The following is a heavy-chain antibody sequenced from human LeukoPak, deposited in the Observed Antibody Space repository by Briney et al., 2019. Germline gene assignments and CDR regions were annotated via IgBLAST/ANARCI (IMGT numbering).Heavy chain of an antibody. Sequence: GGSLRLSCAASGFTFSSYEMNWVRQAPGKGLECVSYISSSGSTIYYADSVKGRVTISRDNDKNSLYLQMNSLRAEDTAVYYCAKDTRVYRSSWTIDPWGQGTRVTVSS. CDR3: AKDTRVYRSSWTIDP. D-gene: IGHD6-13*01. V-gene: IGHV3-48*03. CDR2: ISSSGSTI. J-gene: IGHJ5*02. CDR1: GFTFSSYE.